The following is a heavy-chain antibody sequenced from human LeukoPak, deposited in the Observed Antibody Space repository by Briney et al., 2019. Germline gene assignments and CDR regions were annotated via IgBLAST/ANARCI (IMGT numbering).Heavy chain of an antibody. CDR2: MNPNSGNT. D-gene: IGHD2-2*01. V-gene: IGHV1-8*01. Sequence: ASVKVSCKASGYIFTSYDINWVRQATGQGLEWMGWMNPNSGNTGYAQKFQGRVTMTRNTSISTAYMELSSLRSEDTAVYYCARGSTCSSTSCYEDYYYYMDVWGKGTTVTVSS. J-gene: IGHJ6*03. CDR3: ARGSTCSSTSCYEDYYYYMDV. CDR1: GYIFTSYD.